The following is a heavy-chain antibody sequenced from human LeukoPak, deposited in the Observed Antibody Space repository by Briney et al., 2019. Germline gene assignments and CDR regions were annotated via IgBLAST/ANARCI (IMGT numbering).Heavy chain of an antibody. D-gene: IGHD6-19*01. CDR2: ISYDGSNK. CDR3: ARPPPTSSGWYFDY. V-gene: IGHV3-30*04. Sequence: GRSLRLSCAASGFTFCSYAMHWVRQAPGKGLEWVAVISYDGSNKYYADSAKGRFTISRDNSKNTLYLQMNSLRAEDTAVYYCARPPPTSSGWYFDYWGQGTLVTVSS. J-gene: IGHJ4*02. CDR1: GFTFCSYA.